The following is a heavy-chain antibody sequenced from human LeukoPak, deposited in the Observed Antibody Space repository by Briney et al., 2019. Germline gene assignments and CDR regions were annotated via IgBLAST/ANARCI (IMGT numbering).Heavy chain of an antibody. CDR3: ARDYGANSGWFDP. J-gene: IGHJ5*02. V-gene: IGHV1-8*01. CDR1: GYTFTSYD. CDR2: MSPNSGYT. D-gene: IGHD4-23*01. Sequence: ASVKVSCKASGYTFTSYDINWVRQATGQGLEWMGWMSPNSGYTGHAQKFQGRVTMTRDTSISTAYMELSSLRSEDTAVYYCARDYGANSGWFDPWGQGTLVTVSS.